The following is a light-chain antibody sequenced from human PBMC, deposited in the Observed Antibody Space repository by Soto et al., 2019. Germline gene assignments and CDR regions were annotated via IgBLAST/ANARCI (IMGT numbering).Light chain of an antibody. J-gene: IGLJ1*01. CDR2: EVN. Sequence: QSALTQPPSASGSPGQSVAISCTGTSSDVGSYDYVSWYQHHPGKAPKLMIYEVNKRPSGVPDCFSGSKSGNTASLTVSGLQAEDEADYYCSSYAGSNNFPYVFGTGTKLTVL. CDR1: SSDVGSYDY. CDR3: SSYAGSNNFPYV. V-gene: IGLV2-8*01.